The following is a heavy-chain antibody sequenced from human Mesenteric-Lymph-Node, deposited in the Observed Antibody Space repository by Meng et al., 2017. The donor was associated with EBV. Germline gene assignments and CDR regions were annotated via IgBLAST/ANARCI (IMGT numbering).Heavy chain of an antibody. CDR2: ISGSGSTI. Sequence: QGMVVGSWGGLVKPGGYLRLSCAASGFTFTDYYMSWIRLAPGKGLEWVSYISGSGSTIYYADSVKGRFTISRDNAKNSLYLQMNSLRADDTAMYYCARDWGSYGPSDYWGQGTLVTVSS. CDR3: ARDWGSYGPSDY. D-gene: IGHD5-18*01. V-gene: IGHV3-11*01. J-gene: IGHJ4*02. CDR1: GFTFTDYY.